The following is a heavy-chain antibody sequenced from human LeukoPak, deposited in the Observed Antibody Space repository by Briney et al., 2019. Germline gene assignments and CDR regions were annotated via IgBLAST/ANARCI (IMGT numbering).Heavy chain of an antibody. J-gene: IGHJ4*02. CDR2: ISYDGSNK. CDR3: ARGEDIVVVTAFGGDY. V-gene: IGHV3-30*04. D-gene: IGHD2-21*02. Sequence: PGRSLRLSCAASGFTFSSYAMHWVRQAPGKGLEWVAVISYDGSNKYYADSVKGRFTISRDNSKNTLYLQMNSLRAEDTAVYYCARGEDIVVVTAFGGDYWGQGTLVTVSS. CDR1: GFTFSSYA.